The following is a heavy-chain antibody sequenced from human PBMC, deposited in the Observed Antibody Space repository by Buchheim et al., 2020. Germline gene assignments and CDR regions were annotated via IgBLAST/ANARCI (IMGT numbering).Heavy chain of an antibody. V-gene: IGHV4-39*01. CDR2: IYHSGST. D-gene: IGHD6-13*01. Sequence: QLQLQESGPRLVKPSETLSLTCTVSGGSIGSSSYYWGWVRQPPGKGLEWIGSIYHSGSTYYNPSLKSRVTISVDTSKNQFSLKLSSVTAADTAVYYCAESNNWYGVEDCWGQGTL. CDR1: GGSIGSSSYY. J-gene: IGHJ4*02. CDR3: AESNNWYGVEDC.